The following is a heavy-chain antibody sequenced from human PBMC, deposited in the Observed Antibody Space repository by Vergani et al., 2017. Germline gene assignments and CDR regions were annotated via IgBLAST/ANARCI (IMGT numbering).Heavy chain of an antibody. J-gene: IGHJ5*02. CDR2: INHDGST. CDR3: ARPGAMAHGGVYWCDP. V-gene: IGHV4-34*01. CDR1: GGSFRGYY. Sequence: QVQLQQWGAGLLKPSETLSLTCAVSGGSFRGYYWSWIRQPPGKGLEWIGEINHDGSTTCNPSLKSRVTISVDTSKTQFSLKLSSVTAADTAVYYCARPGAMAHGGVYWCDPWGQGTLVTVSS. D-gene: IGHD1-26*01.